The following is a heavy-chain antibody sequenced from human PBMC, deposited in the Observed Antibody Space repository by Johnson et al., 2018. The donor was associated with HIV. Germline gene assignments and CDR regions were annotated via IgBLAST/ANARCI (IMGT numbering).Heavy chain of an antibody. V-gene: IGHV3-30*02. CDR1: GFIFSTFG. J-gene: IGHJ3*02. CDR2: FRYDGSNK. CDR3: ARDTDIVVVPARGDAFDI. Sequence: QVQLVESGGGVVQPGGSLRLSCAASGFIFSTFGMHWVRQAPGKGLEWVAFFRYDGSNKYYADSVKGRFTISRDNSKNTLYLQMNSLRAEDTAVYYCARDTDIVVVPARGDAFDIWGQGTMVTVSS. D-gene: IGHD2-2*01.